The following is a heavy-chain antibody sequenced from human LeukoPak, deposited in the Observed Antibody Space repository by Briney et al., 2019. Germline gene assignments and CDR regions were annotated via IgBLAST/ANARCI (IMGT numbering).Heavy chain of an antibody. CDR2: IYYSGST. V-gene: IGHV4-59*12. CDR1: GGSISNKY. D-gene: IGHD2-2*01. J-gene: IGHJ4*02. CDR3: ARSPTKRVPEDY. Sequence: PSETLSLTCTVSGGSISNKYWSWIRQPPGKGLEWIGYIYYSGSTNYNPSLKSRVTILVDTSKNQFSLRLTSVTAADTAVYYCARSPTKRVPEDYWGQGTLVTVSS.